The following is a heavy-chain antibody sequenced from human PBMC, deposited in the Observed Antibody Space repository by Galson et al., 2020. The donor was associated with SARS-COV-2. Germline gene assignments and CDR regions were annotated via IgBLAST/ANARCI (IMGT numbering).Heavy chain of an antibody. Sequence: GESLKISCAASGFTFSGSAIHWVRQASGKGLEWVDRIKIKANNYATAYAASVKGRFTLSRDDSKNTAYLQMNSLRSEDTAVYYCTIGYCSSTTCYPRFDPWGQGTLVTVSS. D-gene: IGHD2-2*01. CDR2: IKIKANNYAT. V-gene: IGHV3-73*01. CDR1: GFTFSGSA. CDR3: TIGYCSSTTCYPRFDP. J-gene: IGHJ5*02.